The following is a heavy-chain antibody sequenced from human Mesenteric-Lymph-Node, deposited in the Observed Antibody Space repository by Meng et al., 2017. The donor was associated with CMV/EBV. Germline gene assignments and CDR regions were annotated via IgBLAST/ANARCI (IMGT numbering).Heavy chain of an antibody. CDR3: AREPVVVVPAAMGADDYYYYGMDV. Sequence: GGSLRLSCAASGFTFSSNAMYWVRQAPGKGLEWVAIISHDETKKIFADSVKGRFTISRDNAKNSLYLQMNSLRAEDTAVYYCAREPVVVVPAAMGADDYYYYGMDVWGQGTTVTVSS. CDR2: ISHDETKK. D-gene: IGHD2-2*01. CDR1: GFTFSSNA. J-gene: IGHJ6*02. V-gene: IGHV3-30-3*01.